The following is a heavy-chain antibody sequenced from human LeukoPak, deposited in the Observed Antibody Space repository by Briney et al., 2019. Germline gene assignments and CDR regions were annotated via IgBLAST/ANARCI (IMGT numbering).Heavy chain of an antibody. V-gene: IGHV3-30-3*01. CDR2: ISYDGNKI. D-gene: IGHD6-19*01. J-gene: IGHJ1*01. CDR3: ARDYASSGWYHKSYFQH. Sequence: GGCLRLSCAASGFSFITYALHWVRQAPGKGLEWVAVISYDGNKIYYADSVKGRFTISRDSSKNTLDLQMHSLRAEDTAVYYCARDYASSGWYHKSYFQHWGQGTLVTVSS. CDR1: GFSFITYA.